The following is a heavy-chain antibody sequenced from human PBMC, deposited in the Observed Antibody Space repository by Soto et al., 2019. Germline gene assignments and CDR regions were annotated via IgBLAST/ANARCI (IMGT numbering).Heavy chain of an antibody. CDR1: VYPFTDYF. CDR2: ISLSHHST. V-gene: IGHV1-46*01. Sequence: AASVAVTFTTSVYPFTDYFIHLVRQAPVRRLEWMVLISLSHHSTSYAQKFQGRLTVTADTSTTTVYMDLSSLTSEDSAVYWCERELSSSGGDCTYYMDYWGQGTMVTVSS. CDR3: ERELSSSGGDCTYYMDY. D-gene: IGHD2-21*02. J-gene: IGHJ4*02.